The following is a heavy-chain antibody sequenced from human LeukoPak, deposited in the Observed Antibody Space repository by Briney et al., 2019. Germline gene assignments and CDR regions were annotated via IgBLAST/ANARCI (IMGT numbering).Heavy chain of an antibody. CDR3: TKDFRGSGGWWFDS. D-gene: IGHD2-15*01. J-gene: IGHJ5*01. Sequence: PGRSLRLSCAASGFRFGDYAMHWVRHVPGKGLEWVSHINGDGRSPHYADSVNGRFTISRDNSANSLYLQMDSLRTEDTAVYFCTKDFRGSGGWWFDSWGQGILVTVSS. CDR2: INGDGRSP. V-gene: IGHV3-43*02. CDR1: GFRFGDYA.